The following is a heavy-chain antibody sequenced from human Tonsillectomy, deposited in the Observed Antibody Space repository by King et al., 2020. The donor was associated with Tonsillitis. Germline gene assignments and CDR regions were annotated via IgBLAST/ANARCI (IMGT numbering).Heavy chain of an antibody. V-gene: IGHV4-34*01. CDR2: INHSGST. CDR3: PREPSIAATGIRALDY. Sequence: VQLQQWGAGLLKPSETLSLTCAVYGGSFSGYYWSWIRQPPGKGLEWIGEINHSGSTNYNPSLKNRVTISIDTSKNQFSLNLSSVTAADTAVYYCPREPSIAATGIRALDYWGQGNLVTVSS. D-gene: IGHD6-13*01. CDR1: GGSFSGYY. J-gene: IGHJ4*02.